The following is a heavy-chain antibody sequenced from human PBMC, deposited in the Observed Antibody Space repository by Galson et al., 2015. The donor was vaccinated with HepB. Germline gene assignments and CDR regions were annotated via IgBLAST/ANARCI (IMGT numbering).Heavy chain of an antibody. Sequence: SVKVSCKASGFTFTSSAVQWVRQARGQRLEWIGWIVVGSGNTNYAQKFQERVTITRDMSTSTAYMELSSLRSEDTAVYYCAADSGAIFGVVSFGMDVWGQGTTVTVSS. CDR2: IVVGSGNT. J-gene: IGHJ6*02. CDR1: GFTFTSSA. CDR3: AADSGAIFGVVSFGMDV. D-gene: IGHD3-3*01. V-gene: IGHV1-58*01.